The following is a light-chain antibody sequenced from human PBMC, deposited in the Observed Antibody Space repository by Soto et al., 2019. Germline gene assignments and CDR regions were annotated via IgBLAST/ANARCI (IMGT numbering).Light chain of an antibody. CDR3: QHYNSWPT. Sequence: EIIMTQSPATLSVSPGEGATLSCRTSHSISTNLAWYQHKRGQSPRLLVYGASTRATGVPARFSGSGSGAEFTLSSSSLQSEYFAVYYCQHYNSWPTFGGGTKVEIK. J-gene: IGKJ4*01. CDR1: HSISTN. V-gene: IGKV3-15*01. CDR2: GAS.